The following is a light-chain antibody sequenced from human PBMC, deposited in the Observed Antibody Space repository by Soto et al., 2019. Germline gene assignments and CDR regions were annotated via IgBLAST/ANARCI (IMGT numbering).Light chain of an antibody. J-gene: IGKJ2*01. CDR3: QHYGTAPYT. CDR1: QSISSTY. V-gene: IGKV3-20*01. Sequence: EIVLTQSPGTLSLSPGERATLSCRASQSISSTYLAWYQQKPGQAPRLLIYGAASRATGVPDRFSSSGSGTEFTLTISRLEPEDFAAYFCQHYGTAPYTFGQGTKLEIK. CDR2: GAA.